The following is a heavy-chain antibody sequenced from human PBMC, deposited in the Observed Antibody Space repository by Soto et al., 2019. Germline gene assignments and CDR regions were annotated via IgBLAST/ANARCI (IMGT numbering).Heavy chain of an antibody. CDR2: IIPIFGTA. Sequence: SVKVSCKASGGTFSSYAISWVRQAPGQGLEWMGGIIPIFGTANYAQKFQGRVTITADESTSTAYMELSSLRSEDTAVYYCAREFLGYCSSTSCPPYYYYGMDVWGQGTTVTVSS. CDR1: GGTFSSYA. D-gene: IGHD2-2*01. V-gene: IGHV1-69*13. CDR3: AREFLGYCSSTSCPPYYYYGMDV. J-gene: IGHJ6*02.